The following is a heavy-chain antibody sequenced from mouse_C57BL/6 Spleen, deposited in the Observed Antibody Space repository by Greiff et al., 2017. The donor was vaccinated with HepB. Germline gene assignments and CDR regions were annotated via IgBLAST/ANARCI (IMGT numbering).Heavy chain of an antibody. CDR2: IHPNSGST. V-gene: IGHV1-64*01. Sequence: VKQRPGQGLEWIGMIHPNSGSTNYNEKFKSKATLTVDKSSSTAYMQLSSLTSEDSAVYYCARPFDYWGQGTTLTVSS. J-gene: IGHJ2*01. CDR3: ARPFDY.